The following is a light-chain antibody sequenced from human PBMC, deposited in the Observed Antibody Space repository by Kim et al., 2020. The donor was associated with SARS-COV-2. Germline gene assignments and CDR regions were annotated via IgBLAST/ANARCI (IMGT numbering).Light chain of an antibody. V-gene: IGKV3-20*01. CDR1: QSVSRSY. J-gene: IGKJ4*01. Sequence: EIVLTQSPGTLSLSPGERATLSCRASQSVSRSYLAWYQQKPGQAPRLLINDASRRATGIPDRFSGSGSGTDFTLTISRLEPEDFAVYYCQQYGTSPNTFGGGTKVDIK. CDR2: DAS. CDR3: QQYGTSPNT.